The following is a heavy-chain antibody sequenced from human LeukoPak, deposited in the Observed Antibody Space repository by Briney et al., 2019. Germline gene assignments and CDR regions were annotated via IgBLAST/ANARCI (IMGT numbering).Heavy chain of an antibody. Sequence: GASVKVSCKASGYTFTGYYMHWVRQAPGQGLEWMGGIIPIFGTANYAQKFQGRVTITADESTSTAYMELSSLRSEDTAVYYCARDLSYGSGDNPEIGMDVWGKGTTVTVSS. CDR2: IIPIFGTA. D-gene: IGHD3-10*01. CDR3: ARDLSYGSGDNPEIGMDV. J-gene: IGHJ6*04. V-gene: IGHV1-69*13. CDR1: GYTFTGYY.